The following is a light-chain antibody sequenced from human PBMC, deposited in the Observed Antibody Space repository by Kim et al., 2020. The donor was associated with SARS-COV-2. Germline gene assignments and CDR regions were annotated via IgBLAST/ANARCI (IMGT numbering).Light chain of an antibody. Sequence: ASVGERVTITCRASQGISNYLAWYQQKPGKVPKLLIYAASTLQSGVPSRFSGSGSGTDFTLTISSLQPEDVATYYCQKYNSARWTFGQGTKVDIK. J-gene: IGKJ1*01. V-gene: IGKV1-27*01. CDR2: AAS. CDR3: QKYNSARWT. CDR1: QGISNY.